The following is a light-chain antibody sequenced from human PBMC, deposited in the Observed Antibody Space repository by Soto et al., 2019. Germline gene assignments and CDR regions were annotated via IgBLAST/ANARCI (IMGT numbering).Light chain of an antibody. J-gene: IGKJ5*01. CDR1: QSVSSN. CDR3: QQYNNWPPIT. Sequence: EILMTQAPSTLSVSPVEIATLSCRAGQSVSSNLAWYQQKPGQAPRLLIYGASTRATDIPARFSGSGSGTEFTLTISSLQSEDFAVYYCQQYNNWPPITFGQGTRLEIK. CDR2: GAS. V-gene: IGKV3-15*01.